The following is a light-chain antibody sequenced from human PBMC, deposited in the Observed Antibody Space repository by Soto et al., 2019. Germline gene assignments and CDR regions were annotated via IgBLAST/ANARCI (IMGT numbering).Light chain of an antibody. Sequence: EIVLTQSPGTLSLSPGERATLSCRASQSVSSSYLAWYQQKPGQAPRLLIYGASSRATGIPDRFSGSGSGTDFTLTINRLETEDFAVYCCQQYGSSPYTFGQGTKLEIK. CDR2: GAS. CDR1: QSVSSSY. V-gene: IGKV3-20*01. CDR3: QQYGSSPYT. J-gene: IGKJ2*01.